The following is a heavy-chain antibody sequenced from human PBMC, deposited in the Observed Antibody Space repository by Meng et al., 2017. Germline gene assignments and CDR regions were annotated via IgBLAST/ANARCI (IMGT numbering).Heavy chain of an antibody. CDR1: GLTFISYW. CDR3: ARDVSSGWQMTTYYYYGMDV. D-gene: IGHD6-19*01. CDR2: IKQDGSEK. J-gene: IGHJ6*02. V-gene: IGHV3-7*01. Sequence: GGSLRPSFPASGLTFISYWLSWVRQPPGKGLEWVAKIKQDGSEKYYVDSVKGRFTVSRDNAKNSLSLQMNSLRAEDTAVYYCARDVSSGWQMTTYYYYGMDVWGQGTTVTVSS.